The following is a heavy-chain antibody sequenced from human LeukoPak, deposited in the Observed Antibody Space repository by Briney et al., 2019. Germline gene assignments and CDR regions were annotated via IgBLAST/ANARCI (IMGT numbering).Heavy chain of an antibody. CDR3: ARGRSSGFPSSEPRSNWFDP. D-gene: IGHD3-22*01. Sequence: SETLSLTCTVSGGSISSYYWSWIRQPAGKGLEWIGRIYTSGSTNYNPSLKSRVTMSVDTSKNQFSLKLSSVTAADTAVYYCARGRSSGFPSSEPRSNWFDPWGQGTLVSVSS. V-gene: IGHV4-4*07. J-gene: IGHJ5*02. CDR1: GGSISSYY. CDR2: IYTSGST.